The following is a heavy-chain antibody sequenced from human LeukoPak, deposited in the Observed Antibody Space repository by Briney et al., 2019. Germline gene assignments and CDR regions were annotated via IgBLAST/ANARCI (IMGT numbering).Heavy chain of an antibody. CDR1: GGSISSYY. D-gene: IGHD1-7*01. CDR3: ARNRYNWNYDYYYYYMDV. V-gene: IGHV4-59*01. Sequence: SETLSLTCTVSGGSISSYYWSWIRQPPGKRLEWVGSIYYSGSTNYNPSLKSRVTISVDTSKNQFSLKLSSVTAADTSVYYCARNRYNWNYDYYYYYMDVWGKGTTVTVSS. CDR2: IYYSGST. J-gene: IGHJ6*03.